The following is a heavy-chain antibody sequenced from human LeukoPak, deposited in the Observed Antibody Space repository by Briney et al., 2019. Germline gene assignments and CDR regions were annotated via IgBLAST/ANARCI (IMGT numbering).Heavy chain of an antibody. D-gene: IGHD6-19*01. CDR1: GFTFSSYG. CDR3: AKVQRQWLVLDAFDI. J-gene: IGHJ3*02. V-gene: IGHV3-30*18. Sequence: GGSLRLSCAASGFTFSSYGMHWVRQAPGKGLEWGAVISYDGSNKYYADSVKGRFTISRDNSKNTLYLQMNSLRAEDTAVYYCAKVQRQWLVLDAFDIWGQGTMVTVSS. CDR2: ISYDGSNK.